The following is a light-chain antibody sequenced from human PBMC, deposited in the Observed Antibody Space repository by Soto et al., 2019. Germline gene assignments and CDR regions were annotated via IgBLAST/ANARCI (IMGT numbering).Light chain of an antibody. J-gene: IGKJ5*01. CDR3: QHHGS. V-gene: IGKV3-11*01. CDR2: DAF. Sequence: IVLTQSPATLSVSPGERATLSCSASQSVSDYLPWYQQKPGQAPRLLIYDAFYRPTGIPGRFSASGSGTDFTLAINRLEPEDFALYSCQHHGSFGQGTRLEIK. CDR1: QSVSDY.